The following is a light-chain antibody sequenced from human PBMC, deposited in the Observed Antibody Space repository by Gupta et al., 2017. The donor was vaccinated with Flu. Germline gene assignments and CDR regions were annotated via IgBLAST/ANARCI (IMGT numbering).Light chain of an antibody. CDR2: QDS. CDR1: KLGDKY. Sequence: CSGDKLGDKYACWYQQKPGQFPVLVIYQDSKRPSGIPERSSGSNSGNTATLTISGTQAMDEADYYGQAWDSSTAVFGGGTKLTVL. J-gene: IGLJ2*01. V-gene: IGLV3-1*01. CDR3: QAWDSSTAV.